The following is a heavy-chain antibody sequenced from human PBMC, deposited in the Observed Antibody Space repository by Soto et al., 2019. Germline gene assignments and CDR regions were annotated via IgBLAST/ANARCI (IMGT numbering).Heavy chain of an antibody. CDR3: ARDASTYYDFWSGYPTTLDAFDI. V-gene: IGHV3-7*01. D-gene: IGHD3-3*01. J-gene: IGHJ3*02. CDR2: IKQDGSEK. CDR1: GFTFSSYC. Sequence: LRLSCAASGFTFSSYCMSWVRQAPGKGLEWVANIKQDGSEKYYVDSVKGRFTISRDNAKNSLYLQMNSLRAEDTAVYYCARDASTYYDFWSGYPTTLDAFDIWGQGTMVTVSS.